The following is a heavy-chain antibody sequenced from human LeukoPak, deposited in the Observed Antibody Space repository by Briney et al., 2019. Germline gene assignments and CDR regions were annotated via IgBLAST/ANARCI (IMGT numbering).Heavy chain of an antibody. Sequence: GASVKVSCKASGYTFTGYYMHWVRQAPGQGLEWMGWINPNSGGTNYAQKFQGRVTMTRDTSISTAYMELSRLRSDDTAVYYCARDRRGYYDSSGYGDDYYFDYWGQGTLVTVSS. V-gene: IGHV1-2*02. CDR1: GYTFTGYY. J-gene: IGHJ4*02. CDR2: INPNSGGT. D-gene: IGHD3-22*01. CDR3: ARDRRGYYDSSGYGDDYYFDY.